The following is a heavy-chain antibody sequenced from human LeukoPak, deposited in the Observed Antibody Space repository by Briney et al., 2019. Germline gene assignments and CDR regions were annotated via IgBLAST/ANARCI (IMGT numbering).Heavy chain of an antibody. CDR1: GFTFSSYG. V-gene: IGHV3-30*02. CDR2: IRYDGSNK. CDR3: ARDPVIAAAINFDY. J-gene: IGHJ4*02. Sequence: GGSLRLSCAASGFTFSSYGMHWVRQAPGKGLEWVAFIRYDGSNKYYADSVKGRFTISRDNAKNSLYLQMNSLRAEDTAVYYCARDPVIAAAINFDYWSQGTLVTVSS. D-gene: IGHD6-13*01.